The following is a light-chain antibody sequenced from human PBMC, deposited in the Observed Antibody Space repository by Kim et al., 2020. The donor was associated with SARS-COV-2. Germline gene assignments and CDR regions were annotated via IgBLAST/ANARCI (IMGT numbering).Light chain of an antibody. V-gene: IGLV2-23*02. J-gene: IGLJ2*01. CDR1: SSDVGNYNL. Sequence: PGQSITISCTGTSSDVGNYNLVSWYQHHPGKAPNIMIYDVSKRPSGVSDRFSGSKSGNTASLTISGLQAEDEADYYCCSYAGSTTLFGGGTKVTVL. CDR3: CSYAGSTTL. CDR2: DVS.